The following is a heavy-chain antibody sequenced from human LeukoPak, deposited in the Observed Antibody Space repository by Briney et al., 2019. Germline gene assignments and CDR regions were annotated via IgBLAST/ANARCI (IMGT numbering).Heavy chain of an antibody. Sequence: PGGSLRLSCAASGFTFSSYWMSWVRQAPGKGLEWVANIKQDGSEKYYVDSVKGRFTISRDNAKNSLYLQMNSLRAEDTAVYYCARSRGSFRSGDAFDIWGQGTMVTVSS. J-gene: IGHJ3*02. V-gene: IGHV3-7*01. CDR2: IKQDGSEK. D-gene: IGHD3-3*01. CDR1: GFTFSSYW. CDR3: ARSRGSFRSGDAFDI.